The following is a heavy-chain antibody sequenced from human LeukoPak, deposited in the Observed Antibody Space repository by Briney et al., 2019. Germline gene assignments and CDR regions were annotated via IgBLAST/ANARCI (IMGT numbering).Heavy chain of an antibody. CDR1: GFTFSSYD. Sequence: GGSLRLSCAASGFTFSSYDMRWVRQAPGKGLEWVSAISGGGGSTYYADSVKGRFTISRDNSKNTLYLQMNSLRAEDTAVYYCAKEVLDYYDSSGYYDHWGQGPLVSVSS. CDR2: ISGGGGST. D-gene: IGHD3-22*01. CDR3: AKEVLDYYDSSGYYDH. J-gene: IGHJ5*02. V-gene: IGHV3-23*01.